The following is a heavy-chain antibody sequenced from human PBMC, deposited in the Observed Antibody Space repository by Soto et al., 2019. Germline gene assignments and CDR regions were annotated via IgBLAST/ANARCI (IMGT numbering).Heavy chain of an antibody. CDR2: INAGNGNT. CDR3: ARSFVVVNALDY. V-gene: IGHV1-3*01. Sequence: ASVKVYCKASGYTFTSYAIHWVSQDPGQRLEWMGWINAGNGNTKYSQKFQGRVTITRDTSASTAYMELSSLRSEDTAVYYCARSFVVVNALDYWVQGTLVTVSS. CDR1: GYTFTSYA. D-gene: IGHD2-21*01. J-gene: IGHJ4*02.